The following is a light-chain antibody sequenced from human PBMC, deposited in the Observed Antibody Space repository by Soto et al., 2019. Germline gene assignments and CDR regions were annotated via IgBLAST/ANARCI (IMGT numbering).Light chain of an antibody. J-gene: IGKJ3*01. CDR3: QQFDDYPFT. CDR1: QSIGGF. V-gene: IGKV1-39*01. CDR2: AAS. Sequence: DIEMTQSPSSLSLSVGDIVTITCRASQSIGGFLNWYQQKLGKAPKLLIYAASSLQSGVPSRFSGSGSGTDFTLTISSLQPEDFATYYCQQFDDYPFTFGPGTRWIS.